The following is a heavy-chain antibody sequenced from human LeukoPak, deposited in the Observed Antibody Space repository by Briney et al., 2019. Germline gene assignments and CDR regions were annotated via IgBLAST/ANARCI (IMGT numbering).Heavy chain of an antibody. V-gene: IGHV3-23*01. Sequence: GGSLRLSCAASGLTFSTYAMTSVRQAPGKGLEWVSVISGSGGTTYYADSVKGRFTLSRDNSKNTVFLQMNSLRAEDTAVYYCAKSIGGVVVVAADYWGQGTLVTVSS. CDR2: ISGSGGTT. D-gene: IGHD2-15*01. CDR1: GLTFSTYA. CDR3: AKSIGGVVVVAADY. J-gene: IGHJ4*02.